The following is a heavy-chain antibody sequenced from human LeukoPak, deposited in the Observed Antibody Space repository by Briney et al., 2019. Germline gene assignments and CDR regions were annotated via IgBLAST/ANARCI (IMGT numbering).Heavy chain of an antibody. V-gene: IGHV3-21*01. J-gene: IGHJ3*02. CDR2: ISSSSSYI. Sequence: PGGSLRLSCAASGFTFSSYSMNWVRQAPGKGLEWVSSISSSSSYIYYADSVKGRFTISRDNAKNSLYLQMNSLRAEDTAVYYYASSLAAAGKGTFDIWGQGTMVTVSS. CDR1: GFTFSSYS. CDR3: ASSLAAAGKGTFDI. D-gene: IGHD6-13*01.